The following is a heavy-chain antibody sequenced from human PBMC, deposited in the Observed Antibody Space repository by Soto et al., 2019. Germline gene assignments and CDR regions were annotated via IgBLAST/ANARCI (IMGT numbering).Heavy chain of an antibody. Sequence: QITLKEAGPTLVKPTQPLTLTCTFSGFSLTTSGVGVGWIRQPPGKALEWLAFLYWDDDKRYGPSLKTRLTMIKDTSTNQAVLTMSNMDREATATYYCTHRRLGRPSGAMGVWGNGTTVTVSS. D-gene: IGHD1-26*01. V-gene: IGHV2-5*05. CDR2: LYWDDDK. CDR3: THRRLGRPSGAMGV. CDR1: GFSLTTSGVG. J-gene: IGHJ6*04.